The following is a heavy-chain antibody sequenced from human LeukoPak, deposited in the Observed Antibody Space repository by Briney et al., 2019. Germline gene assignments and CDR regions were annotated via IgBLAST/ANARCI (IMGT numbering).Heavy chain of an antibody. D-gene: IGHD5-24*01. J-gene: IGHJ4*02. CDR3: AGRRDGYNKFDW. V-gene: IGHV5-51*01. Sequence: GESLKISCKASGYSFTNYWIGWVRQMPGKGLEYMGIIYPDDSDTRYSPSFQGQVTISADKSVSTAYLQWSSLKASDTPMYYCAGRRDGYNKFDWWGQGTLVTVSS. CDR2: IYPDDSDT. CDR1: GYSFTNYW.